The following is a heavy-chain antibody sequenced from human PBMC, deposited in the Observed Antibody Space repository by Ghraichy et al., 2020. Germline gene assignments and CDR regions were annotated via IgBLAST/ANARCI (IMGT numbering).Heavy chain of an antibody. CDR2: INHSGST. Sequence: SETLSLTCAVYGGSFSGYYWSWIRQPPGKGLEWIGEINHSGSTNYNPSLKSRVTISVDTSKNQFSLKLSSVTAADTAVYYCARPLYTGTRNGNWFDPWGQGTLVTVSS. CDR1: GGSFSGYY. V-gene: IGHV4-34*01. D-gene: IGHD1-1*01. J-gene: IGHJ5*02. CDR3: ARPLYTGTRNGNWFDP.